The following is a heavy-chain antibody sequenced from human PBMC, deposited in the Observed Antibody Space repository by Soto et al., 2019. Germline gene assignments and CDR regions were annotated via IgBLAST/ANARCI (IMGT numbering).Heavy chain of an antibody. CDR2: IHHSGST. V-gene: IGHV4-34*01. CDR3: ARGGFPYYYYYYMDV. J-gene: IGHJ6*03. CDR1: GGSFSGYY. Sequence: SETLSLTCAVYGGSFSGYYWSWIRQPPGKGLEWIGEIHHSGSTNYNPSLKSRVTISVDTSKNQFSLKLSSVTAADTAVYYCARGGFPYYYYYYMDVWGKGTTVTVSS.